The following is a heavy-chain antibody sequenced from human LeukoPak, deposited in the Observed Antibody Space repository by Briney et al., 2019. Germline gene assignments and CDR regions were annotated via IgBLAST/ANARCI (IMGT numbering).Heavy chain of an antibody. J-gene: IGHJ5*02. CDR3: ARHFRTLSIVVAIHWFDP. V-gene: IGHV4-39*01. D-gene: IGHD3-22*01. CDR1: GDSISSGDYF. Sequence: PSETLSLTCDVSGDSISSGDYFWSWIRQPPGKGLEWIGSIYYSGSTYYNPSLKSRVTISVDTSKNQFSLKLSSVTAADTAVYYCARHFRTLSIVVAIHWFDPWGQGTLVTVSS. CDR2: IYYSGST.